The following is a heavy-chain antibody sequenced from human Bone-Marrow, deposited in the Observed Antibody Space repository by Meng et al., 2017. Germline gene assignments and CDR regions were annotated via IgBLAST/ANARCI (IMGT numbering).Heavy chain of an antibody. CDR3: ARDEDISAAGKLFGDY. Sequence: QVQRLQAGAEGKKPGASVKVSCKASGYTFPDYWLHWVRRAPGQGLEWMGRINPKSGDTHYAQRFQGGVTMTGDTSISTAYMEPSGLRSDDTAMYYCARDEDISAAGKLFGDYWGQGTLVTVSS. J-gene: IGHJ4*02. CDR1: GYTFPDYW. CDR2: INPKSGDT. D-gene: IGHD6-13*01. V-gene: IGHV1-2*06.